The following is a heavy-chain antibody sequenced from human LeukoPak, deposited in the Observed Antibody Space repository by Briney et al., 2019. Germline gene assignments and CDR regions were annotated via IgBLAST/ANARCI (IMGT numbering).Heavy chain of an antibody. V-gene: IGHV3-23*01. D-gene: IGHD3-10*01. CDR1: GFTFSSYA. J-gene: IGHJ4*02. Sequence: PGGSLRLSCAASGFTFSSYAMSWVRQAPGKGLEWVSVISGSGGSTYYADSVKGRFTISRDNSKNTLFLQMNSLRAEDTAVYYCAKSYYYGSGTYIYSAFDCWGQGTLVTVSS. CDR3: AKSYYYGSGTYIYSAFDC. CDR2: ISGSGGST.